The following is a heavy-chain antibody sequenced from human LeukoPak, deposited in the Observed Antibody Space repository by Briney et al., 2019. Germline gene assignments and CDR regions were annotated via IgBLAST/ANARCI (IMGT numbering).Heavy chain of an antibody. CDR2: IRSKAYGGTT. CDR3: TRGDR. V-gene: IGHV3-49*04. CDR1: GFTFSDYY. Sequence: PGGSLRLSCAASGFTFSDYYMSWVRQAPGKGLEWVGFIRSKAYGGTTEYAASVKGRFTISRDDSKSIAYLQMNSLKTEDTAVYYCTRGDRWGQGTLVTVSS. J-gene: IGHJ5*02.